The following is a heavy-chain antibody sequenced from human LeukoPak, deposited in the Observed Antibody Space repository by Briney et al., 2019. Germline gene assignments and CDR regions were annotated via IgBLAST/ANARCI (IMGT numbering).Heavy chain of an antibody. CDR2: INHRGST. CDR3: ASYGSGSYPDYYYGMDV. V-gene: IGHV4-34*01. Sequence: SETLSLTCAVYGGSFSGYYWSWIRQPPGKGLEWIGEINHRGSTNYNPSLKSRVTISVDTSKNQFSLKLSSVTAADTAVYYCASYGSGSYPDYYYGMDVWGQGTTVTVSS. CDR1: GGSFSGYY. D-gene: IGHD3-10*01. J-gene: IGHJ6*02.